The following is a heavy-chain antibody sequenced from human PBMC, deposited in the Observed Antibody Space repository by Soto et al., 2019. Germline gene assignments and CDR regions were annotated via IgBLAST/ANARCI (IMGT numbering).Heavy chain of an antibody. CDR1: GYTFTSYG. CDR3: ARDVGYCSSTSCYSFDY. V-gene: IGHV1-18*01. CDR2: ISAYNGNT. Sequence: ASVKVSCKASGYTFTSYGISWVRQAPGQGLEWMGWISAYNGNTNYAQKLQGRVTMTTDTSTSTAYMELRSLGSDDTAVYYCARDVGYCSSTSCYSFDYWGQGTLVTVSS. D-gene: IGHD2-2*01. J-gene: IGHJ4*02.